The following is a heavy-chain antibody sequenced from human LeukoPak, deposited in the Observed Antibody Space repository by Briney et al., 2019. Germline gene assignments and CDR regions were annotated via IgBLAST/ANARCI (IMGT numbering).Heavy chain of an antibody. J-gene: IGHJ6*03. Sequence: GGSLRLSCAASGFTFSSYAMSWVRQAPGKGLEWVSGISGSGGSTYYADSVKGRFTTSRDNSKNTLYLQMNSLRAEDTAVYYCAKRGDCSSASCQYYHYYYMDVWGKGTTVTVSS. CDR1: GFTFSSYA. CDR2: ISGSGGST. V-gene: IGHV3-23*01. D-gene: IGHD2-2*01. CDR3: AKRGDCSSASCQYYHYYYMDV.